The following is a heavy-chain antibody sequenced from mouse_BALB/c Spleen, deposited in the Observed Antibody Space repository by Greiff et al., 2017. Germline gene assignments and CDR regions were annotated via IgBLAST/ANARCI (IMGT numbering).Heavy chain of an antibody. D-gene: IGHD1-2*01. CDR2: ISDGGSYT. J-gene: IGHJ4*01. Sequence: EVKLVEFGGGLVKPGGSLKLSCAASGFTFSDYYMYWVRQTPEKRLEWVATISDGGSYTYYPDSVKGRFTISRDNAKNNLYLQMSSLKSEDTAMYYCARDRYGYDAMDYWGQGTSVTVSS. V-gene: IGHV5-4*02. CDR3: ARDRYGYDAMDY. CDR1: GFTFSDYY.